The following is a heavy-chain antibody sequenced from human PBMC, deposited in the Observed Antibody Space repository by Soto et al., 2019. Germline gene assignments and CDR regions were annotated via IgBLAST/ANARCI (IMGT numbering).Heavy chain of an antibody. CDR3: VRYCSTTLCNGVATRTFDY. CDR2: ISSSGYTV. D-gene: IGHD2-2*01. V-gene: IGHV3-48*03. Sequence: GSLRLSCAASRFTFSTYEMNWVRQAPGKGLEWVSYISSSGYTVYYADSVKGRFTTSRDNTRNSLYLQMNSLRDEDTALYYCVRYCSTTLCNGVATRTFDYWGQGTLVTVSS. J-gene: IGHJ4*02. CDR1: RFTFSTYE.